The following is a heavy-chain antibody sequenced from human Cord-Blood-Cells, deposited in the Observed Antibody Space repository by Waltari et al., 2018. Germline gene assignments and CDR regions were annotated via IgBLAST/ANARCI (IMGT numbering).Heavy chain of an antibody. CDR1: GGSFSGYY. CDR3: ARDHASRGTVDY. D-gene: IGHD2-21*02. Sequence: QVQLQQWGAGLLKPSETLSLTCAGYGGSFSGYYWSWIRQPPGKVLEWIGENNHSGSTNYNPSLKSRVTISVDTSKNQFSLKLSSVTAADTAVYYCARDHASRGTVDYWGQGTLVTVSS. J-gene: IGHJ4*02. V-gene: IGHV4-34*01. CDR2: NNHSGST.